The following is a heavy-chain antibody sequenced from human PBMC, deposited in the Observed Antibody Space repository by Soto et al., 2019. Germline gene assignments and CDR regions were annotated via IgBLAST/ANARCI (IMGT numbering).Heavy chain of an antibody. CDR3: ASTKGAYYYDSSGGNYGMDV. V-gene: IGHV3-30-3*01. Sequence: HPGGSLTLSCAASGFTFSIYAMHWVRQAPGKGLEWVAVISYDGSNKYYADSVKGRFTISRDNSKTTLYLQMNSLRDEDTAVYYCASTKGAYYYDSSGGNYGMDVWGQGTTVTVSS. J-gene: IGHJ6*02. CDR1: GFTFSIYA. D-gene: IGHD3-22*01. CDR2: ISYDGSNK.